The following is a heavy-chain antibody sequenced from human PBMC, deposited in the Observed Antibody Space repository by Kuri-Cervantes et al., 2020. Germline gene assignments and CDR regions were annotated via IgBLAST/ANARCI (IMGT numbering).Heavy chain of an antibody. V-gene: IGHV3-33*03. D-gene: IGHD3-10*01. Sequence: GGSLRLSCAASGFTFDDYAMHWVRQAPGKGLEWVAVIWYDGSNKYYADSVKGRFTISRDNAKNSLYLQMNSLRAKDTALYYCAKMVQGIRGYYMDVWGKGTTVTVSS. CDR2: IWYDGSNK. CDR3: AKMVQGIRGYYMDV. J-gene: IGHJ6*03. CDR1: GFTFDDYA.